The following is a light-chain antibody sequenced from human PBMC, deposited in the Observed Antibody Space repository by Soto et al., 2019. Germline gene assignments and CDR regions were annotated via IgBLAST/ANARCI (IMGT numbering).Light chain of an antibody. Sequence: DIVLTQSPGTLSLSPGERATLSCRASQIISSTYLGWYQQKPGQAPRLLIVGASSRATGIPDRFSGGGSGTDFTLTISRLEPEDFALYYCHQYGNSPLTFGGGTTVEIK. J-gene: IGKJ4*01. CDR1: QIISSTY. CDR3: HQYGNSPLT. CDR2: GAS. V-gene: IGKV3-20*01.